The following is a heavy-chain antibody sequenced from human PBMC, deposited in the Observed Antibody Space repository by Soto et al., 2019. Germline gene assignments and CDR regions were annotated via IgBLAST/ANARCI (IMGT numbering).Heavy chain of an antibody. CDR2: IYYSGST. D-gene: IGHD3-10*01. V-gene: IGHV4-31*03. J-gene: IGHJ6*02. Sequence: SATLSLTCTVSGGSISSDGDYWSWIRQHPGKGLEWIGYIYYSGSTYYNPSLKSRVTISVDTSKNQFSLKLNSVTAADTAVYYCARARMVRGVIYYYGMDVWGQGTTVTVSS. CDR3: ARARMVRGVIYYYGMDV. CDR1: GGSISSDGDY.